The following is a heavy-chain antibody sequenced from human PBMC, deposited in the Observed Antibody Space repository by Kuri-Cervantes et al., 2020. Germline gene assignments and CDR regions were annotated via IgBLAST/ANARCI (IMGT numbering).Heavy chain of an antibody. CDR3: ARGRYNDYGRAFDF. D-gene: IGHD4-17*01. V-gene: IGHV4-34*01. Sequence: SQTLPLTCAVYGGSFSDYYWIWIRQSPGKGLEWIGEINHSGSTNYKLSLESRVTMSTDTSRNQFSLKLRSVTAADTALYYCARGRYNDYGRAFDFWGQGTMVTVSS. CDR2: INHSGST. CDR1: GGSFSDYY. J-gene: IGHJ3*01.